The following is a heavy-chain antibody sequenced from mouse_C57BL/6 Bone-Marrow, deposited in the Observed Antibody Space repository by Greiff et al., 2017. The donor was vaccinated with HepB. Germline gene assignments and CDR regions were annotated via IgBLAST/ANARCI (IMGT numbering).Heavy chain of an antibody. J-gene: IGHJ3*01. CDR3: ARVGYYGTWFAY. CDR2: INPSNGGT. CDR1: GYTFTSYW. V-gene: IGHV1-53*01. D-gene: IGHD1-1*01. Sequence: QVQLQQPGTELVKPGASVKLSCKASGYTFTSYWMHWVKQRPGQGLEWIGNINPSNGGTNYNEKFKSKATVTVDKSSSTAYMQLSSLTSEDSAVYYCARVGYYGTWFAYWGQGTLVTVSA.